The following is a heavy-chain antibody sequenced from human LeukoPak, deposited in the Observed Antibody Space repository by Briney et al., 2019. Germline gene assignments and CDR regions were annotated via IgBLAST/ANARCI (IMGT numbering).Heavy chain of an antibody. CDR1: GFTFSSYG. CDR3: ARVFEYSSSYVDV. V-gene: IGHV3-30*02. Sequence: GGSLRLSCAASGFTFSSYGMHWVRQAPGKGLEWVAFIRYDGSNKYYADSVKGRFTISRDNSKNTLYLQMNSLRAEDTAVYYCARVFEYSSSYVDVWGKGTTVTVSS. D-gene: IGHD6-6*01. CDR2: IRYDGSNK. J-gene: IGHJ6*04.